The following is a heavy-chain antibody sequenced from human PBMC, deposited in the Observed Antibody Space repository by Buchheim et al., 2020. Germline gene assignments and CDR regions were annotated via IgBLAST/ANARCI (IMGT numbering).Heavy chain of an antibody. CDR3: ARPYTSTSYYYYYYGMDV. D-gene: IGHD6-13*01. J-gene: IGHJ6*02. Sequence: EVQLVESGGGLVQPGGSLRLSCAASGFTFSSYEMNWVRQAPGKGLEWVSYISSSGSTIYYADSVKGRFTISRDNAKNSLYLQMNSLRAEDTAVYYCARPYTSTSYYYYYYGMDVWGQGTT. CDR1: GFTFSSYE. V-gene: IGHV3-48*03. CDR2: ISSSGSTI.